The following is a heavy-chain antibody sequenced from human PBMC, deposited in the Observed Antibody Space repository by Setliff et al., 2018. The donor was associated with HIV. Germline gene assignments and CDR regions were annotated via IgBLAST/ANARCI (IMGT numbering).Heavy chain of an antibody. CDR2: INVNSGGT. CDR3: AREGSPIYYFDY. V-gene: IGHV1-2*02. CDR1: GYLITGYY. J-gene: IGHJ4*02. Sequence: ASVKVSCKASGYLITGYYMHWVRQAPGQGLEWMGWINVNSGGTKYAQKFQGRVAMTRDTSISTAYMEVSSLRSDDTAVYYCAREGSPIYYFDYWSQGTQVTVS. D-gene: IGHD3-10*01.